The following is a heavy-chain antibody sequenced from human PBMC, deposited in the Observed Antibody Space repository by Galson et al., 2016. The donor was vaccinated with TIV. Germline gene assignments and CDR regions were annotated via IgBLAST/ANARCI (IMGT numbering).Heavy chain of an antibody. CDR3: AKDLED. CDR1: GYTFSGYN. CDR2: IIPNSGGT. Sequence: SVKVSCKASGYTFSGYNFHWVRQGPGQGLEWMGRIIPNSGGTNYAQKFQGRITMTRDTSINTTYMELRRLRSDDTAIYYCAKDLEDWGQGTLVSVSS. J-gene: IGHJ4*02. V-gene: IGHV1-2*06.